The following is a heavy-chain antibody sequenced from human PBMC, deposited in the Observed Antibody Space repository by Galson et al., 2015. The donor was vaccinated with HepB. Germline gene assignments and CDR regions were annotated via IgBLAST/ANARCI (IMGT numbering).Heavy chain of an antibody. CDR1: GFTFSSYA. CDR2: ISYDGSNK. V-gene: IGHV3-30-3*01. D-gene: IGHD3-3*01. Sequence: SLRLSCAASGFTFSSYAMHWVRQAPGKGLEWVAVISYDGSNKYYADSVKGRFTISRDNSKNTLYLQMNSLRAEDTAVYYCARALPSTIFGVPGNYYYYYMDVWGKGTTVTVSS. CDR3: ARALPSTIFGVPGNYYYYYMDV. J-gene: IGHJ6*03.